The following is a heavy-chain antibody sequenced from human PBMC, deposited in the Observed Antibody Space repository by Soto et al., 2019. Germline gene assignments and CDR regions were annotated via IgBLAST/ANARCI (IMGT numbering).Heavy chain of an antibody. Sequence: GGSLRLSCAPSEFTVSNNYMNWVRQAPGKGLEWVSIIYSEGSIFYADSVKGRFTISRDNSRNTLYLQMDSLRAEDTAVYYCARGLKARPDAFDIWGPGTMVTVSS. CDR1: EFTVSNNY. CDR3: ARGLKARPDAFDI. J-gene: IGHJ3*02. CDR2: IYSEGSI. V-gene: IGHV3-53*01. D-gene: IGHD3-22*01.